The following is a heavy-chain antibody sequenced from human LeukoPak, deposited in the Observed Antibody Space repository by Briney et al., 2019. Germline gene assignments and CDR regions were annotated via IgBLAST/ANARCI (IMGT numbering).Heavy chain of an antibody. Sequence: PGGPLRLSCAASEFIFSSYGMSWVRQAPGKGLEWVSSISIRSTYIYYADSVKGRFTISRDDAKNSLYLQMDSLRAEDTAVYYCARAAVEWELLFDYWGQGTLVTVSS. CDR1: EFIFSSYG. CDR2: ISIRSTYI. CDR3: ARAAVEWELLFDY. D-gene: IGHD1-26*01. V-gene: IGHV3-21*01. J-gene: IGHJ4*02.